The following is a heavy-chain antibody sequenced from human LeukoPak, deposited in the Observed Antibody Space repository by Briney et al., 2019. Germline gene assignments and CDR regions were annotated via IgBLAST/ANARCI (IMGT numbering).Heavy chain of an antibody. Sequence: SETLSLTCTVSGGSISRYYWSWIRQPAGKGLEWIGRIYTSGSTNYNPSLKSRVTMSVDTSKNQFSLKLSSVTAADTAVYYCARSEVGATRNYYYYYMDVWGKGTTVTVSS. CDR2: IYTSGST. V-gene: IGHV4-4*07. J-gene: IGHJ6*03. CDR3: ARSEVGATRNYYYYYMDV. CDR1: GGSISRYY. D-gene: IGHD1-26*01.